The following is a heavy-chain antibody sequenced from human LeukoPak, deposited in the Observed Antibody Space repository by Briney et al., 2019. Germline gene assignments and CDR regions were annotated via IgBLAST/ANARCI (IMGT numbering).Heavy chain of an antibody. CDR1: GGSISSSSYY. CDR2: IYYSGST. CDR3: ARDEGYCSGTSCRQRYFDY. V-gene: IGHV4-39*02. Sequence: SETLSLTCTVSGGSISSSSYYWGWIRQPPGKGLEWIGSIYYSGSTYYNPSLKSRVTISVDTSKNQFSLKLSSVTAPDTAVYYCARDEGYCSGTSCRQRYFDYWGQGTLVTVSS. D-gene: IGHD2-2*01. J-gene: IGHJ4*02.